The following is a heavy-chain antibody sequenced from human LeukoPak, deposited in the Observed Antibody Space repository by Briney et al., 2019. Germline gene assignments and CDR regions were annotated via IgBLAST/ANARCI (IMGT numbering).Heavy chain of an antibody. Sequence: HSQTLSLTCAISGDSVSSNSAAWNWIRQSPSRGLEWLGRTYYRSKWYNDYAVSVKSRITINPDTSKNQFSLQLNSVTPEDTAVYYCARDARLYIVGATNAFDIWGQGTMVTVSS. CDR3: ARDARLYIVGATNAFDI. CDR2: TYYRSKWYN. V-gene: IGHV6-1*01. CDR1: GDSVSSNSAA. D-gene: IGHD1-26*01. J-gene: IGHJ3*02.